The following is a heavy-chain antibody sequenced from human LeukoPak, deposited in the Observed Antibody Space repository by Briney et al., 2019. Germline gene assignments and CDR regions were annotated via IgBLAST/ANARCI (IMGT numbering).Heavy chain of an antibody. CDR1: GFTFSSYW. CDR3: ARDPTRLRWAYFDY. J-gene: IGHJ4*02. CDR2: ISYDGSNK. Sequence: PGGSLRLSCAASGFTFSSYWMSWVRQAPGKGLEWVAVISYDGSNKYYADSVKGRFTISRDNSKNTLYLQMNSLRAEDTAVYYCARDPTRLRWAYFDYWGQGTLVTVSS. V-gene: IGHV3-30*01. D-gene: IGHD4-23*01.